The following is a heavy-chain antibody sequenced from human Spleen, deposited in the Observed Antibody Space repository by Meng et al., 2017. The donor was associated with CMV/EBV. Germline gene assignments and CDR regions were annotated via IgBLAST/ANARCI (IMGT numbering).Heavy chain of an antibody. Sequence: SETLSLTCAVYGGSFSGYYWSWIRQPPGKGLEWIGEINHSGSTNYNPSLKSRLTISIDSSKNQFSLKLRSVTAADTAVYYCARNVESYFDYWGQGMLVTVSS. D-gene: IGHD5-24*01. CDR3: ARNVESYFDY. CDR1: GGSFSGYY. CDR2: INHSGST. J-gene: IGHJ4*02. V-gene: IGHV4-34*01.